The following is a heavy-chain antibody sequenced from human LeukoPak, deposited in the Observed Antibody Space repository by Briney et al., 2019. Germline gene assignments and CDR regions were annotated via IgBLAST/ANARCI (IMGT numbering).Heavy chain of an antibody. CDR2: INHSGST. CDR1: GGSFSGYY. CDR3: ARRMNYYDSSGYYWSAFDI. Sequence: PSETLSLTCAVYGGSFSGYYWSWIPQPPGKGLEWIGEINHSGSTNYNPSLKSRVTISVDTSKNQFSLKLSSVTAADTAVYYCARRMNYYDSSGYYWSAFDIWGQGTMVTVSS. V-gene: IGHV4-34*01. J-gene: IGHJ3*02. D-gene: IGHD3-22*01.